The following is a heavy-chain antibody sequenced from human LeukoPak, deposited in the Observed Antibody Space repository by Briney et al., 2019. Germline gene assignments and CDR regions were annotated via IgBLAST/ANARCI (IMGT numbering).Heavy chain of an antibody. J-gene: IGHJ4*02. CDR1: GFTFRTYG. CDR3: ARDPHTGIVGPISYFDY. D-gene: IGHD1-26*01. V-gene: IGHV3-30*03. Sequence: GRSLRLSCAASGFTFRTYGIHWVRLAPGKGLEWVAVISFDRNNKYYADSVKGRFTISRDNSKNTVYLEMNSLRAEDTAVYYCARDPHTGIVGPISYFDYWGQGTLVTVSS. CDR2: ISFDRNNK.